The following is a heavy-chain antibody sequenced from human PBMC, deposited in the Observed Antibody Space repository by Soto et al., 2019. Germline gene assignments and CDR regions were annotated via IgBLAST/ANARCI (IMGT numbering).Heavy chain of an antibody. Sequence: SETLSLTCTVSGGSISSGDYYWSWIRQPPGKGLEWIGYIYYSGSTYYNPSLKSRVTMSVDTSKNQFSLKLSSVTAADTAVYYCARVFSDSSSFFDTWGQGTLVTVSS. CDR1: GGSISSGDYY. CDR2: IYYSGST. D-gene: IGHD6-13*01. J-gene: IGHJ5*02. V-gene: IGHV4-39*01. CDR3: ARVFSDSSSFFDT.